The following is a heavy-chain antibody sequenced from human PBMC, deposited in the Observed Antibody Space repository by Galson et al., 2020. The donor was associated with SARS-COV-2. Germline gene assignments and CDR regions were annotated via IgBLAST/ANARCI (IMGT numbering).Heavy chain of an antibody. CDR2: ITGSGGST. V-gene: IGHV3-23*01. CDR1: GFSVTTYA. Sequence: TGGSLRLSCAASGFSVTTYAMAWVRQAPGKGLEWVSAITGSGGSTYYADSVKGRFTISRDNSRNTLYLQMDSLRAEDTALYYCAKARDYVWGSYRFSLDHWGQGTLVTVSS. CDR3: AKARDYVWGSYRFSLDH. D-gene: IGHD3-16*02. J-gene: IGHJ4*02.